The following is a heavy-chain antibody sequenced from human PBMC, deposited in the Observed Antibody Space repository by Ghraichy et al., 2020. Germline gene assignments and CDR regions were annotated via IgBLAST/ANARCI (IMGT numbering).Heavy chain of an antibody. CDR2: ISYDGSNK. D-gene: IGHD3-16*01. V-gene: IGHV3-30*04. Sequence: GGSLRLSCAASGFTFSSYAMHWVRQAPGKGLEWVAVISYDGSNKYYADSVKGRFTISRDNSKNTLYLQMNSLRAEDTAVYYCARERSGGPYYYYGMDVWGQGTTVTVSS. CDR3: ARERSGGPYYYYGMDV. J-gene: IGHJ6*02. CDR1: GFTFSSYA.